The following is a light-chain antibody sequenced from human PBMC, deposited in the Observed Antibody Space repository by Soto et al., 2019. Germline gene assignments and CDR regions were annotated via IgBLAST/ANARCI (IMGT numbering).Light chain of an antibody. V-gene: IGLV1-40*01. CDR1: NSTIGAGFD. Sequence: QSVLTQPPSVSGAPGQRVTITCTGSNSTIGAGFDVHWYQHLPGTAPKLLIFANTNRPSGVPDRFSASKSGTSASLVITGLRADDEADYYCQSSDSSLRRVFGGGTKATVL. J-gene: IGLJ3*02. CDR3: QSSDSSLRRV. CDR2: ANT.